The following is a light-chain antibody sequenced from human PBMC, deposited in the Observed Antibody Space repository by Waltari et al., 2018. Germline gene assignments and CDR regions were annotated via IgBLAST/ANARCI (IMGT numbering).Light chain of an antibody. CDR1: QSIGSK. V-gene: IGKV3-15*01. J-gene: IGKJ1*01. Sequence: DTVVTQSPATLSVSPGERVTLPCRTSQSIGSKLAWYQQKPGQSPRLLIYGASIRATGIPARFSGSGSETEFTLTISSLQSEDFAVYYCQQYNNWPPGTFGQGTKVEI. CDR3: QQYNNWPPGT. CDR2: GAS.